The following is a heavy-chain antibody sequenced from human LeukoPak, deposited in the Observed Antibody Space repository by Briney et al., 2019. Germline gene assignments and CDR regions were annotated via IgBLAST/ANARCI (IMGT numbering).Heavy chain of an antibody. V-gene: IGHV1-3*01. J-gene: IGHJ5*02. CDR2: INGDNGNT. D-gene: IGHD3-9*01. CDR1: GYTFTTYA. CDR3: ARAPYDFLTGYSLNWFDP. Sequence: ASVKVSCKASGYTFTTYAMHWVRQAPGQRLEWMGWINGDNGNTKYSQKFQGRVTITRDTSAYTAYLELRSLSSADTAVYFCARAPYDFLTGYSLNWFDPWGQGTLVTVSS.